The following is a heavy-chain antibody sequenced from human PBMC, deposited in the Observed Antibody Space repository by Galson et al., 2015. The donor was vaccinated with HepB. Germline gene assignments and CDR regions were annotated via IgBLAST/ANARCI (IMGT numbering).Heavy chain of an antibody. CDR3: AKGYGLFDS. D-gene: IGHD5-18*01. V-gene: IGHV3-23*01. CDR2: FIGKGDST. Sequence: SLRLSCAASGFAFDTHAMSWVRQAPGGGLGWISGFIGKGDSTFYADSVKGRFTVSRDNSNNMLYLQMNSLRAEDAGLYFCAKGYGLFDSWGQGILVTVSS. CDR1: GFAFDTHA. J-gene: IGHJ5*01.